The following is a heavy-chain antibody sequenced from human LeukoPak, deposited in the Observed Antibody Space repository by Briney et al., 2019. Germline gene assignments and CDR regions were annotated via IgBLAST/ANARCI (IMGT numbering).Heavy chain of an antibody. J-gene: IGHJ3*02. D-gene: IGHD6-25*01. V-gene: IGHV1-18*01. CDR2: ISGYNGNT. CDR3: ARDPQRGAFDI. Sequence: ASVKVSCKASGYTFTNYGITWVRQAPGQGLEWMGWISGYNGNTNYAQKLQGRVTMTTDTSTSTAYMELRSLRSDDTAVYYCARDPQRGAFDIWGQGTMVTVSS. CDR1: GYTFTNYG.